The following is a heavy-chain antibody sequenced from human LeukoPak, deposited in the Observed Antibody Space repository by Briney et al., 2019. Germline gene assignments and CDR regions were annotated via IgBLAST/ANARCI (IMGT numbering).Heavy chain of an antibody. CDR3: ARAKIAAAGSDF. CDR2: ISAYNGHT. Sequence: ASLKVSCKASGYTFPSFGISWVRQAPGQGLEWMGWISAYNGHTKDAQKFQGRVSMTTDTSTSTAFMELRSLRSDDTAVYYCARAKIAAAGSDFWGQGTLVTVSS. J-gene: IGHJ4*02. CDR1: GYTFPSFG. D-gene: IGHD6-13*01. V-gene: IGHV1-18*01.